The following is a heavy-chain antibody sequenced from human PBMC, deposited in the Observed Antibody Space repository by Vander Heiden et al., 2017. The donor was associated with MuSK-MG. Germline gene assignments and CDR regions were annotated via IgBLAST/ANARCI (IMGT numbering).Heavy chain of an antibody. CDR1: GGPISSYY. V-gene: IGHV4-59*07. CDR2: IYYSGST. CDR3: ARRDSSLWYFDL. J-gene: IGHJ2*01. D-gene: IGHD2-21*02. Sequence: QVQLQESGPVLVKPSDTLSLTCTVSGGPISSYYWSRIRQPPGKGLEWIGYIYYSGSTNYNPSLKSRVTISVDTSKNQFSLKLSSVTAADTAVYYCARRDSSLWYFDLWGRGTLVTVSS.